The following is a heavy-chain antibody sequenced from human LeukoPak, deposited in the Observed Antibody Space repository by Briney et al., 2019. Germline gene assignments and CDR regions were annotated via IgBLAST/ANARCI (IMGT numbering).Heavy chain of an antibody. CDR3: AREAPMDQRDLDY. V-gene: IGHV3-30*02. CDR2: IRYDGSNK. Sequence: PGGSLRLSCAASGFTFSSYGMHWVRQAPGKGLEWVAFIRYDGSNKYYADSVKGRFTISRDNSKNTLYLQMNSLRAEDTAVYYCAREAPMDQRDLDYWGQGTLVTVSS. CDR1: GFTFSSYG. D-gene: IGHD3-10*01. J-gene: IGHJ4*02.